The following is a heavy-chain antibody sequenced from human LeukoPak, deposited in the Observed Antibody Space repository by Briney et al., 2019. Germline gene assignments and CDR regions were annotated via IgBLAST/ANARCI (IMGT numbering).Heavy chain of an antibody. J-gene: IGHJ5*02. CDR2: INPYSGGT. V-gene: IGHV1-2*02. D-gene: IGHD3-22*01. CDR3: ARGSNDPSGYYRGDWFAP. CDR1: EYTFTAYF. Sequence: GASVKLSCKASEYTFTAYFIHWVRQAPGQGLEWMGWINPYSGGTNYAQRFQGRVTMTRDTSISTAFMELSSLRSDDTAVYYCARGSNDPSGYYRGDWFAPWGKGPLVT.